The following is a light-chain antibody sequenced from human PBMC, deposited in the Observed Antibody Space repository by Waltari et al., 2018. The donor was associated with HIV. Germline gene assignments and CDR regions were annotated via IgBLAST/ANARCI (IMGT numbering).Light chain of an antibody. CDR2: AAS. V-gene: IGKV1-39*01. CDR3: QQSYSTLWT. CDR1: QSISSY. Sequence: DIQMTQSPSSLSASVGDRVTITCRASQSISSYLNWHQQKPVKAPKLLIYAASSLQSGVPSRFSGSGSGTDFTLTISSLQPEDFATYYCQQSYSTLWTFGQGTKVEIK. J-gene: IGKJ1*01.